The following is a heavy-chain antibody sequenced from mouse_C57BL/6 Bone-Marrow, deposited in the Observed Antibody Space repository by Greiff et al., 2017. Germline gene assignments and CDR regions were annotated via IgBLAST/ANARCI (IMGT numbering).Heavy chain of an antibody. CDR1: GYTFTSYW. V-gene: IGHV1-64*01. D-gene: IGHD4-1*01. CDR3: ASAWARRFSY. Sequence: QVQLQQPGAELVKPGASVKLSCKASGYTFTSYWMHWVKQRPGQGLEWIGKIHPNSGSTNYNEKFKSKATLTVYTSSSTAYMHLSSLASEVSAVYYCASAWARRFSYWGQVTLVTVSA. J-gene: IGHJ3*01. CDR2: IHPNSGST.